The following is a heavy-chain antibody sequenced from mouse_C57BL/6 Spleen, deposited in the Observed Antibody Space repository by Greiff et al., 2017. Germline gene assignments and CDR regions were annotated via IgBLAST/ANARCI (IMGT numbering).Heavy chain of an antibody. CDR2: IDPSDSET. CDR3: ARARDSSGPAWFAD. Sequence: VQLQQSGAELVRPGSSVKLSCKASGYTFTSYWMHWVKQRPIQGLEWIGNIDPSDSETHYNQKFKDKATLTVDKSSSTAYMQLSSLTSEDSAVXYCARARDSSGPAWFADWGQGTLVTVSA. CDR1: GYTFTSYW. D-gene: IGHD3-2*02. V-gene: IGHV1-52*01. J-gene: IGHJ3*01.